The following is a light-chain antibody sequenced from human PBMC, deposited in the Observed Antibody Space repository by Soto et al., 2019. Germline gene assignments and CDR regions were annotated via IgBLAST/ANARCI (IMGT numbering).Light chain of an antibody. Sequence: EIVMTQSPAILSVSPGARATLSCRASQSVSSNLAWYQQRPGQAPRLLIYDASTRATGIPARFSGSGSGTEFRLTISSLQSEDIALSYCQQYNDWPPQYTFGQGTKLEIE. J-gene: IGKJ2*01. CDR2: DAS. CDR3: QQYNDWPPQYT. CDR1: QSVSSN. V-gene: IGKV3-15*01.